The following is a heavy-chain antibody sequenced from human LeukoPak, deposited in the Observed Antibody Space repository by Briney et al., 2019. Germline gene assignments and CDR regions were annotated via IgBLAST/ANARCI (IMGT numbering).Heavy chain of an antibody. Sequence: SETLSLTCAVSGGSFSGYYWSWIRQPPGKGLEWIGEINHSGSTNYNPSLKSRVTISVDTSKNQFSLKLSSVTAADTAVYYCARERWYYYGMDVWGQGTTVTVSS. CDR1: GGSFSGYY. CDR2: INHSGST. J-gene: IGHJ6*02. CDR3: ARERWYYYGMDV. D-gene: IGHD2-15*01. V-gene: IGHV4-34*01.